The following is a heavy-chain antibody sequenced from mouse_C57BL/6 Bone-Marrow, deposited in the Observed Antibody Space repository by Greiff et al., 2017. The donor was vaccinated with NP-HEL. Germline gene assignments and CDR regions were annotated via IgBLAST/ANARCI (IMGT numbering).Heavy chain of an antibody. V-gene: IGHV1-76*01. CDR2: IYPGSGNT. CDR3: ARYIGYAMDY. D-gene: IGHD2-14*01. Sequence: QVQLKQSGAELVRPGASVKLSCKASGYTFTDYYINWVKQRPGQGLEWIARIYPGSGNTYYNEKFKGKATLTAEKSSSTAYMQLSSLTSEDSAVYSCARYIGYAMDYWGQGTSVTVSS. CDR1: GYTFTDYY. J-gene: IGHJ4*01.